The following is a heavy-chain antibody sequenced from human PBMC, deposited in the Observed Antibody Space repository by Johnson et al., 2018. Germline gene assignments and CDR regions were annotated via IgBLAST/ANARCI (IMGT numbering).Heavy chain of an antibody. CDR3: ARRDSRSGAPANDALDI. CDR2: MNPNSGNT. D-gene: IGHD6-6*01. Sequence: QVQLVQSGAEVKKPGASVKVSCKASGYTFTSYDINWVRQATGQGLEWMGWMNPNSGNTGYAQKFQGRVTMTRNTSISTAYMGLSSLRSEDTAVYYCARRDSRSGAPANDALDIWGQGTMVTVSS. CDR1: GYTFTSYD. V-gene: IGHV1-8*01. J-gene: IGHJ3*02.